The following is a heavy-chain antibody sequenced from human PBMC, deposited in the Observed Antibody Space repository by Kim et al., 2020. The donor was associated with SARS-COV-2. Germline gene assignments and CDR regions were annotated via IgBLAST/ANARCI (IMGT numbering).Heavy chain of an antibody. Sequence: SETLSLTCTVSGGSISSYYWSWIRQPPGKGLEWIGYIYYSGSTNYNPSLKSRVTISVDTSKNQFSLKLSSVTAADTAVYYCARSRVPAASQGFDPWGQGTLVTVSS. D-gene: IGHD2-2*01. J-gene: IGHJ5*02. CDR1: GGSISSYY. CDR3: ARSRVPAASQGFDP. CDR2: IYYSGST. V-gene: IGHV4-59*01.